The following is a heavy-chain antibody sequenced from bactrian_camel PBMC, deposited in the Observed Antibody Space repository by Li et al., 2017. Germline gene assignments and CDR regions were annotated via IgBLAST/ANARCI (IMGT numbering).Heavy chain of an antibody. V-gene: IGHV3S1*01. CDR2: QDWAT. CDR3: AKEDNWAQYNY. J-gene: IGHJ4*01. CDR1: GSAASTAC. D-gene: IGHD1*01. Sequence: HVQLVESGGGSVQAGGSLKLSCVASGSAASTACMTWFRRAPGKEREGVAAQDWATYYADDLKGRFSISRDNAKSTTYLQLNSLKTEDTAMYYCAKEDNWAQYNYWGQGTQVTVS.